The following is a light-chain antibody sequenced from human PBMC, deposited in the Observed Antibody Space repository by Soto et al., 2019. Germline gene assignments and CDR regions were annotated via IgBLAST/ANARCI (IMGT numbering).Light chain of an antibody. J-gene: IGLJ7*01. V-gene: IGLV6-57*02. CDR2: EDN. CDR3: QSYDSSNQKV. CDR1: SGSIASNY. Sequence: NFMLTQPHSVSESPGKTVTISCTGSSGSIASNYVQWYQQRPGSAPTTVIYEDNQRPSGVPDRFSGSIDSSSTSASLTISGLKTEDEADYYCQSYDSSNQKVFGGGTQLTVL.